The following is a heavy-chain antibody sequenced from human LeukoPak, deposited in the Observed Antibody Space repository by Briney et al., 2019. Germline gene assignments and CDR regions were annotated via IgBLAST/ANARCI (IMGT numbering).Heavy chain of an antibody. V-gene: IGHV3-7*01. CDR1: GFTFSDYY. J-gene: IGHJ4*02. D-gene: IGHD3-22*01. CDR2: IKQDGSEK. CDR3: ARDEGARYYYDSSGYFPGY. Sequence: GSLRLSCAASGFTFSDYYMSWIRQPPGKGLEWVANIKQDGSEKYYVDSVKGRFTISRDNAKNSLYLQMNSLRAEDTAVYYCARDEGARYYYDSSGYFPGYWGQGTLVTVSS.